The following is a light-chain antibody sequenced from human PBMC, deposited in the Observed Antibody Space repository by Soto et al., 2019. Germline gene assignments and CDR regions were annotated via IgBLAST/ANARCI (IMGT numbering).Light chain of an antibody. V-gene: IGKV1-39*01. J-gene: IGKJ2*01. Sequence: IQMTQSPSSLSASVGDRVTITCRASQSISSYLNWYQQKPGKAPKLLIYAAFSLQSGVPSRFSGSGSGTDFTLTISSLQPEDFATYYCQQGYSTPYTFGQGTKVDIK. CDR1: QSISSY. CDR2: AAF. CDR3: QQGYSTPYT.